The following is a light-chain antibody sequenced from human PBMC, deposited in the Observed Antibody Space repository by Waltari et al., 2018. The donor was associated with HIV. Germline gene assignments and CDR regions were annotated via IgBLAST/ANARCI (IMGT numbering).Light chain of an antibody. CDR1: QSISAK. CDR3: QQYDDGPRGIT. Sequence: EIVMTQSPPTLSVSPGQRVTLSCRASQSISAKVAWYQQRPGQAPRLLIYEAATRPTGIPARFSGSGSGTEFTLTISSLQSEDFATYFRQQYDDGPRGITFGQGTMLEIK. V-gene: IGKV3-15*01. CDR2: EAA. J-gene: IGKJ2*01.